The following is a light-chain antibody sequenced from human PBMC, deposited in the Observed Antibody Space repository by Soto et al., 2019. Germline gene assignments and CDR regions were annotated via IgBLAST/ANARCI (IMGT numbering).Light chain of an antibody. Sequence: DVQMTQSPSSLSASVGDRVTFTCRASQDISHYLAWYQQRPGKVPKLVIYYAANLQLGVPSRFSGSGSGTDFTLTISSLQPEDVGTYYCQQYTKDTPGTFGQGTKVDIK. CDR3: QQYTKDTPGT. J-gene: IGKJ1*01. CDR1: QDISHY. V-gene: IGKV1-27*01. CDR2: YAA.